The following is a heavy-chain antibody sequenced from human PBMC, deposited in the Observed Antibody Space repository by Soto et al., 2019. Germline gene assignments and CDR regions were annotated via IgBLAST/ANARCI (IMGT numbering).Heavy chain of an antibody. V-gene: IGHV1-69*12. Sequence: QVQLVQSGAEVKKPGSSVKVSCKASGGTFSSYAISWVRQAPGQGREWMGGIIPIFGTANYAQKFQGRVTITADETTSTAYMELGSLRSEDTAVYYCARDYSRDDSSGYYYYYGMDVWGQGTTVTVSS. CDR1: GGTFSSYA. D-gene: IGHD3-22*01. J-gene: IGHJ6*02. CDR3: ARDYSRDDSSGYYYYYGMDV. CDR2: IIPIFGTA.